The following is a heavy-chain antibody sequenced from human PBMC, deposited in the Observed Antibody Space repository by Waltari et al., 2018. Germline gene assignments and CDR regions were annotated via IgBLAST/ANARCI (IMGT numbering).Heavy chain of an antibody. CDR1: GFTFSGST. CDR3: TGGAVTGTDF. V-gene: IGHV3-73*01. J-gene: IGHJ4*02. Sequence: EVQVVESGGGLVQPGGSLKLSCATSGFTFSGSTIHWVRQTSGKGLEWIGRIRSKPNKYATRLTASVEGRFTISRDDSENTAYLQMSSLMTEDTAVYYCTGGAVTGTDFWGQGTLVTVSS. CDR2: IRSKPNKYAT. D-gene: IGHD6-13*01.